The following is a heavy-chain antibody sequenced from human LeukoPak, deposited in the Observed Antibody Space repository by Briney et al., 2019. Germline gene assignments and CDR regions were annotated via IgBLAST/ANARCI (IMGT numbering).Heavy chain of an antibody. J-gene: IGHJ4*02. CDR2: TYYTGST. Sequence: SETLSLTCTVSGGSVSSYEYYWGWIRQPPGKGLEWIGNTYYTGSTNYNPSLKSRVTISVDKSKNQFSLKLSSVTAADTAVYYCARERKIVGATEGYWGQGTLVTVSS. D-gene: IGHD1-26*01. CDR3: ARERKIVGATEGY. V-gene: IGHV4-61*08. CDR1: GGSVSSYEYY.